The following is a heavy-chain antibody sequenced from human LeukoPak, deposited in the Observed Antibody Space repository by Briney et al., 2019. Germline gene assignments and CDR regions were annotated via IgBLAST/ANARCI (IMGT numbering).Heavy chain of an antibody. Sequence: GGSLRLSCAASGFTFSSYGIHWVRQAPGKGLEWVANIKEDGSEKYYVDSVKGRFTISRDNAKNSLYLQMNSLRAEGTAVYNCARDGEWDYVWGSYRYFPGFDYWGQGTLVTVSS. CDR1: GFTFSSYG. V-gene: IGHV3-7*01. CDR2: IKEDGSEK. D-gene: IGHD3-16*02. CDR3: ARDGEWDYVWGSYRYFPGFDY. J-gene: IGHJ4*02.